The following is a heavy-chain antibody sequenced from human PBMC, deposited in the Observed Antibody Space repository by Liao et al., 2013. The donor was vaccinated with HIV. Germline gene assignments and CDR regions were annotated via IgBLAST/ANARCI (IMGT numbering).Heavy chain of an antibody. D-gene: IGHD7-27*01. CDR2: LLQWEH. CDR1: AGSISSNYY. J-gene: IGHJ4*02. CDR3: AREGXSHVGTPELT. V-gene: IGHV4-39*07. Sequence: QLQLQESGPGLVKPSETLSLTCTVSAGSISSNYYWGWIRQPPGKGWSGLGYLLQWEHQLQPLLKSRVTISVDTSKNQFSLKLSSVTAADTAVYYCAREGXSHVGTPELTWGQGTLVTVSS.